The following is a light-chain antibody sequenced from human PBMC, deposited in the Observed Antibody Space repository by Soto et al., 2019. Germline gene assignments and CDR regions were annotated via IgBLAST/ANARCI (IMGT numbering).Light chain of an antibody. CDR1: QSLLHSDGKTY. CDR2: EVS. J-gene: IGKJ2*01. Sequence: DIVMTQTPLSLSVTPGQPASISCKSSQSLLHSDGKTYLYWYLQKPGQPPQLLIYEVSNRFSGVPRNLSGSGSATDFPRISSRGEADDVGVYLFMLSILMYPFGHGTKLEMK. V-gene: IGKV2D-29*01. CDR3: MLSILMYP.